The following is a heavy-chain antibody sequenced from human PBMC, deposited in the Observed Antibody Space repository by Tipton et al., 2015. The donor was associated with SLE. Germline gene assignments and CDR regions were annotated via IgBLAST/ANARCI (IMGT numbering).Heavy chain of an antibody. Sequence: SLRLSCAASGFTFSSYAMHWVRQAPGKGLEWVAVISYDGSNKYYADSVKGRFTISRDNSKNTLYLQMNSLRAEDTAVYYCARGIETHFDLWGRGTLVTVSS. CDR2: ISYDGSNK. V-gene: IGHV3-30*04. CDR1: GFTFSSYA. J-gene: IGHJ2*01. CDR3: ARGIETHFDL. D-gene: IGHD5-24*01.